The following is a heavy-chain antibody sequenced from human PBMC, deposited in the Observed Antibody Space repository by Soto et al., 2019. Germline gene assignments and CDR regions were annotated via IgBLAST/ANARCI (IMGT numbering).Heavy chain of an antibody. CDR1: GGSISSGDW. D-gene: IGHD2-8*01. V-gene: IGHV4-4*02. Sequence: PSETLSLTCAVSGGSISSGDWWSWVRQPPGKGLEWIGEIYHSGSTNYNPSRESRVTISIDKSKKQFSLKRSSVTAAAPAVDYCARLRGVRCVRLRTGYYGMVLWGQGTAVTVSS. CDR2: IYHSGST. CDR3: ARLRGVRCVRLRTGYYGMVL. J-gene: IGHJ6*02.